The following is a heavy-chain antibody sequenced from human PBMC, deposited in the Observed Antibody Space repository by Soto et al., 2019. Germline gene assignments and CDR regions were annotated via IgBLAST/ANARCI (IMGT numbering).Heavy chain of an antibody. CDR2: IIPIFGTA. Sequence: GSSVKVSCKASGGTFISYAISWVRQAPGQGLEWMGGIIPIFGTANYAQKFQGRVTITADESTSTAYMELSSLRSEDTAVYYCVRSRSGSYYNVRFDYWGQGTLVTVSS. CDR3: VRSRSGSYYNVRFDY. D-gene: IGHD3-10*01. V-gene: IGHV1-69*13. CDR1: GGTFISYA. J-gene: IGHJ4*02.